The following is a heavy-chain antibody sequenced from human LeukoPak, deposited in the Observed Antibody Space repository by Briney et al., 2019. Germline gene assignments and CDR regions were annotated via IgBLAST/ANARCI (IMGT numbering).Heavy chain of an antibody. V-gene: IGHV3-30*02. CDR1: GFTFSSYG. Sequence: QPGGSPRLSCAASGFTFSSYGMHWVRQAPGKGLEWVAFIRFDGSNKYYADSVKGRFTISRDNSKNTLYLQMNSLRAEDTAVYYCARADTWFGELPGWFDPWGQGTLVTVSS. CDR3: ARADTWFGELPGWFDP. CDR2: IRFDGSNK. J-gene: IGHJ5*02. D-gene: IGHD3-10*01.